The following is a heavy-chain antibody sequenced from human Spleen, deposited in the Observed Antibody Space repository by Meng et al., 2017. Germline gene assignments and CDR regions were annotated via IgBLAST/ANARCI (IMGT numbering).Heavy chain of an antibody. V-gene: IGHV1-2*02. CDR2: INPNSGGT. D-gene: IGHD6-19*01. Sequence: ASVKVSCKASGYTFTGYYMHWVRQAPGQGLEWMGWINPNSGGTNYAQKFQGRVTMTRDTSISTAYMELSRLRSDDTAVYYCARGTRRDIAVAGTFRFDYWGQGTLVTVSS. CDR1: GYTFTGYY. J-gene: IGHJ4*02. CDR3: ARGTRRDIAVAGTFRFDY.